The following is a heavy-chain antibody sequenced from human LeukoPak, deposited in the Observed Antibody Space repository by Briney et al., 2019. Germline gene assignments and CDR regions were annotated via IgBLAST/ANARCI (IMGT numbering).Heavy chain of an antibody. D-gene: IGHD6-6*01. CDR3: ARGGFDSSIPKWTNWFDP. CDR2: IYNGNST. Sequence: GGSLRHSCAASGFTDSSYYMAWVRPARGKELECVSFIYNGNSTYYADSVKGRFTISRDNSKNTMYLQMNSLRDEDTAVYYCARGGFDSSIPKWTNWFDPWGQGTLVTVSS. V-gene: IGHV3-66*01. CDR1: GFTDSSYY. J-gene: IGHJ5*02.